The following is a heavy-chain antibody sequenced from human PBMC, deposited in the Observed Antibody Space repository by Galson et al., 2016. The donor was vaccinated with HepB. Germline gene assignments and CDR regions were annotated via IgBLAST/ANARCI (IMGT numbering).Heavy chain of an antibody. Sequence: SLRLSCAASGFTFNSYSMNWVRHAPGKGLEWVSSISSSSSYIYYADSVKGRFTISRDNAKNSLFLQMNSLRAEDTAVYYCARRKVVLPPATDYYGMDVWGQGTTVTVSS. CDR1: GFTFNSYS. V-gene: IGHV3-21*01. CDR3: ARRKVVLPPATDYYGMDV. J-gene: IGHJ6*02. CDR2: ISSSSSYI. D-gene: IGHD2-2*01.